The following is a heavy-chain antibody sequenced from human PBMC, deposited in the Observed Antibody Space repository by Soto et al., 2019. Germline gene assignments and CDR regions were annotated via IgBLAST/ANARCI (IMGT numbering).Heavy chain of an antibody. J-gene: IGHJ4*02. D-gene: IGHD1-1*01. CDR2: ISGSGDST. V-gene: IGHV3-23*01. CDR3: AKRATGTYFDY. Sequence: GGSLRLSCAASGFTFSSYAMSWVRQAPGKGLEWVSVISGSGDSTYYVDSVKGRFTISRDNSKNTLYLQMNSLRAEDTAVYYCAKRATGTYFDYWGQGTLVTVSS. CDR1: GFTFSSYA.